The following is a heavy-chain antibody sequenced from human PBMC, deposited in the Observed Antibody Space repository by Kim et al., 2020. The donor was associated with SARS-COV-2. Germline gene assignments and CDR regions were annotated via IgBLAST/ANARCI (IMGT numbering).Heavy chain of an antibody. J-gene: IGHJ6*02. CDR1: GGTFSSYA. Sequence: SVKVSCKASGGTFSSYAISWVRQAPGQGLEWMGGIIPIFGTANYAQKFQGRVTITADESTSTAYMELSSLRSEDTAVYYCAREDPSVAGKNYYYGMDVWGQGTTVTVSS. CDR2: IIPIFGTA. D-gene: IGHD6-19*01. CDR3: AREDPSVAGKNYYYGMDV. V-gene: IGHV1-69*13.